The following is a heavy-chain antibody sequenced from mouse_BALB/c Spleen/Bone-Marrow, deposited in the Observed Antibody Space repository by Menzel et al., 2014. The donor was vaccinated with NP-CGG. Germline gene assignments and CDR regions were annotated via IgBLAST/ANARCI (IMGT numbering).Heavy chain of an antibody. CDR1: GYTFTSYW. CDR2: IDPSDSYT. V-gene: IGHV1-69*02. Sequence: QVQLQQSGAELVKPGASVKLSCKASGYTFTSYWMHWVKRRPGQGLEWIGEIDPSDSYTNYNQKFKGKATLTVDKSSSTAYMQLSSLTSEDSAVYYCARSRGHYDYWYFDVWGAGTTVTVSS. D-gene: IGHD2-4*01. J-gene: IGHJ1*01. CDR3: ARSRGHYDYWYFDV.